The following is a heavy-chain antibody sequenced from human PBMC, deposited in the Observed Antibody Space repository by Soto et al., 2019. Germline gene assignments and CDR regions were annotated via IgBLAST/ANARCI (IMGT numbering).Heavy chain of an antibody. V-gene: IGHV3-23*01. D-gene: IGHD2-15*01. CDR3: AKGSSASCYSGLAY. J-gene: IGHJ4*02. CDR1: GFTFNNYA. Sequence: GGSLRLSCAVSGFTFNNYAMSWVRQAPGKGLEWVSVISGSDDRTYYADSVKGRFTISRDNSKNTLYLQMNSLRAEDTAVYYCAKGSSASCYSGLAYWGQGTLVTVSS. CDR2: ISGSDDRT.